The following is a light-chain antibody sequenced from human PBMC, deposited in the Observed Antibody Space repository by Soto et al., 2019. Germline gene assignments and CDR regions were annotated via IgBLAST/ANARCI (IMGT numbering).Light chain of an antibody. Sequence: QSALTQPASVSGSPGQSSTISCTGTSSDVGGYNYVSWYQQHPGKAPKLMIYEVSNRPSGVSNRVSGSKSGNKASLTISGLQAEDEADYYCSSYTSSSTRVFGGGTKLTVL. CDR2: EVS. CDR1: SSDVGGYNY. J-gene: IGLJ3*02. V-gene: IGLV2-14*01. CDR3: SSYTSSSTRV.